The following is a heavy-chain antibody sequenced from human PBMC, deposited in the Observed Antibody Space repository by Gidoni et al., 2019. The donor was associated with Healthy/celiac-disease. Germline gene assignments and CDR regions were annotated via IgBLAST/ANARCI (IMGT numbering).Heavy chain of an antibody. Sequence: QVQLQESGPGLVKPSETLSLTCTVSGGSISSYYWSWIRQPPGKGLEWIGYIYYSGSTNYNPSLKSRVTISVDTSKNQFSLKLSSVTAADTAVYYCARSVNYDILTGYPYYYYYGMDVWGQGTTVTVSS. CDR3: ARSVNYDILTGYPYYYYYGMDV. J-gene: IGHJ6*02. V-gene: IGHV4-59*01. D-gene: IGHD3-9*01. CDR1: GGSISSYY. CDR2: IYYSGST.